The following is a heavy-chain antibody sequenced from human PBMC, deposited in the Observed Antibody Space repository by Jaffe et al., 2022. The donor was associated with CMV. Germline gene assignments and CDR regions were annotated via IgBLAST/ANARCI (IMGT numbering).Heavy chain of an antibody. D-gene: IGHD4-4*01. V-gene: IGHV5-51*01. CDR1: GYSFTSYW. CDR3: ARVYLTTVTTFGFDP. J-gene: IGHJ5*02. CDR2: IYPGDSDT. Sequence: EVQLVQSGAEVKKPGESLKISCKGSGYSFTSYWIGWVRQMPGKGLEWMGIIYPGDSDTRYSPSFQGQVTISADKSISTAYLQWSSLKASDTAMYYCARVYLTTVTTFGFDPWGQGTLVTVSS.